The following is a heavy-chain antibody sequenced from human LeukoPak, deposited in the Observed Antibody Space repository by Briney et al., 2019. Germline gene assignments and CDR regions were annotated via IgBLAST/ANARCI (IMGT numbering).Heavy chain of an antibody. V-gene: IGHV3-23*01. D-gene: IGHD5-24*01. CDR2: VSGSGGST. CDR1: GFTLSSYN. CDR3: AKDARRDGYSYDY. J-gene: IGHJ4*02. Sequence: GGSLRLSCAASGFTLSSYNMNWVHQAPGKGLERVSGVSGSGGSTNYADSVKGRFTISRDNSNNTLYLQMNSLRAEDTAVSFCAKDARRDGYSYDYWGQGTLVTVFS.